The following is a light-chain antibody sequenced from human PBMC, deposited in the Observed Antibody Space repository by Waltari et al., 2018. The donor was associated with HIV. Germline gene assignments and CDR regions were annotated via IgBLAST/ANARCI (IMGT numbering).Light chain of an antibody. J-gene: IGLJ2*01. CDR3: SSYAGSNNFVV. Sequence: QSALTQPPSASGSPGQSVTIACTGTRSDVAGYNYVSWYQQHPGKAPKLMIYEVSRRPSGVPDRFSGSKSGNTASLTVSGLQAEDEADYYCSSYAGSNNFVVFGGGTKLTVL. V-gene: IGLV2-8*01. CDR2: EVS. CDR1: RSDVAGYNY.